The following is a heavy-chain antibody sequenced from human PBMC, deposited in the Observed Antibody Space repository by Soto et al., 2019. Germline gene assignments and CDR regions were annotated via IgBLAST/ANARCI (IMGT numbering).Heavy chain of an antibody. D-gene: IGHD1-26*01. V-gene: IGHV3-15*07. J-gene: IGHJ6*02. CDR1: GFTFTNAW. CDR3: TTLGSHYFYHNFDV. Sequence: EVQLVESGGGLVTPGGSLRLSCAASGFTFTNAWMNWVRQAPGKGLEWVGLIKMKSEGATTHYAAPVNGRFTISSDDSNKMLYLQMSNLKAEATAVCYCTTLGSHYFYHNFDVWGQGTTVTVP. CDR2: IKMKSEGATT.